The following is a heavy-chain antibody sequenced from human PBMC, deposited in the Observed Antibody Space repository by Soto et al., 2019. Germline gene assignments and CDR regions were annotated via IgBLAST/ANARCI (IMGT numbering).Heavy chain of an antibody. CDR1: GFTFSSYD. CDR2: IWYDGSNK. J-gene: IGHJ4*02. CDR3: ARSFRQWLVDY. Sequence: QVQLVESGGGVVQPGRSLRLSCAASGFTFSSYDMHWVRQAPGKGLEWVAIIWYDGSNKYYADFVKGRFTISRDNSKNTLYLQVNSLRADDTAVYYCARSFRQWLVDYWGQGTLVTVSS. D-gene: IGHD6-19*01. V-gene: IGHV3-33*01.